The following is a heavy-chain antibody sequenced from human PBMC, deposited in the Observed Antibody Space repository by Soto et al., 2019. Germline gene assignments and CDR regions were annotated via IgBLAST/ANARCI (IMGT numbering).Heavy chain of an antibody. CDR3: ARARQYCSSSSCYLDP. J-gene: IGHJ5*02. D-gene: IGHD2-2*01. Sequence: LSLTCAVSGGSISSNNWWNWVRQPPGKGLEWIGEIHHSGSTNYNPSLKSRVTISVDKSKNQFSLKLNSVTAADTAVYYCARARQYCSSSSCYLDPWGQGTLVTVSS. CDR2: IHHSGST. CDR1: GGSISSNNW. V-gene: IGHV4-4*02.